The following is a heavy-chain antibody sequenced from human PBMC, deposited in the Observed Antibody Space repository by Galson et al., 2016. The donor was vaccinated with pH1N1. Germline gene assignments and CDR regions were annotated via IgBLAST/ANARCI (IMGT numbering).Heavy chain of an antibody. CDR2: IDWDDDK. J-gene: IGHJ4*02. CDR3: ARLDYGDYSGYFEY. V-gene: IGHV2-70*01. D-gene: IGHD4-17*01. CDR1: GFSLSTSGMY. Sequence: PALVKPTQTLTLTCTFSGFSLSTSGMYVSWIRQPPGKALEWLALIDWDDDKYYSTSLKTRLTISKDTSKNQVVLTMTNMDPVDTATYYCARLDYGDYSGYFEYWGQGTLVTVSS.